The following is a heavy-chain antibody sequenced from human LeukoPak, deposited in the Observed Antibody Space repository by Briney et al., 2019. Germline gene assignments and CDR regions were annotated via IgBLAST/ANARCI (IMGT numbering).Heavy chain of an antibody. Sequence: GGSLRLSCATSGFTFSSYSMNWVRQAPGKGLEWVSSISSSSSYIYYADSVKGRFTISRDNAKNSLYLQMNSLRAEDTAVYYCARFSIAAAGTDYWGQGTLVTVSP. CDR3: ARFSIAAAGTDY. V-gene: IGHV3-21*01. CDR2: ISSSSSYI. D-gene: IGHD6-13*01. CDR1: GFTFSSYS. J-gene: IGHJ4*02.